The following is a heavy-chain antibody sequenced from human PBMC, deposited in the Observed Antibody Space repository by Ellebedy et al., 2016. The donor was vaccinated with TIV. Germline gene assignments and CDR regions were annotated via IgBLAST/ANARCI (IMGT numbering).Heavy chain of an antibody. Sequence: ESLKISCTVSGGSISSYYWSWIRQPPGKGLEWIGEINHSGSTNYNPSLKSRVTVPVDTSKNQFSLKLSSVTAADTAVYYCARDQRYYGSGSTDAFDIWGQGTMVTVSS. D-gene: IGHD3-10*01. V-gene: IGHV4-34*01. J-gene: IGHJ3*02. CDR2: INHSGST. CDR3: ARDQRYYGSGSTDAFDI. CDR1: GGSISSYY.